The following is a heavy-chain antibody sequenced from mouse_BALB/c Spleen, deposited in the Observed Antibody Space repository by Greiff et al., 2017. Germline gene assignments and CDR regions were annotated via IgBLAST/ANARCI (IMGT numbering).Heavy chain of an antibody. V-gene: IGHV14-1*02. CDR2: IDPENGNT. Sequence: EVKLEESGAELVRPGALVKLSCKASGFNIKDYYMHWVKQRPEQGLEWIGWIDPENGNTIYDPKFQGKASITADTSSNTAYLQLSSLTSEDTAVYYCAVGFDYWGQGTLVTVSA. CDR3: AVGFDY. CDR1: GFNIKDYY. J-gene: IGHJ3*01.